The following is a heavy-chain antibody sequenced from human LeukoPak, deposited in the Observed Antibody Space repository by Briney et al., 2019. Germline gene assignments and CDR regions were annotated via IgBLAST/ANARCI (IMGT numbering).Heavy chain of an antibody. CDR2: IYASGST. Sequence: SETLSLTCTVSGGSISSYYWSWIRQPPGKGLEWIGYIYASGSTNYNPSLKSRVTISVDTSKNQFSLKPSSVTAADTAVYYCARKEDDWFDPWGQGTLVTVSS. D-gene: IGHD2-15*01. CDR3: ARKEDDWFDP. CDR1: GGSISSYY. J-gene: IGHJ5*02. V-gene: IGHV4-4*09.